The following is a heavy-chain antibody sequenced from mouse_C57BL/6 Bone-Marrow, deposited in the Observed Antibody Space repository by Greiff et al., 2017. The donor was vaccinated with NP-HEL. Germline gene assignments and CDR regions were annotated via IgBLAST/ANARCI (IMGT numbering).Heavy chain of an antibody. V-gene: IGHV1-64*01. CDR3: ATYSNYWYFDV. Sequence: QVQLKQPGAELVKPGASVKLSCKASGYTFTSYWMHWVKQRPGQGLEWIGMIHPNGGSTNYNEKFKSKATLTVDKSSSTAYMQLSSLTSEDSAVYYCATYSNYWYFDVWGTGTTVTVSS. CDR1: GYTFTSYW. CDR2: IHPNGGST. J-gene: IGHJ1*03. D-gene: IGHD2-5*01.